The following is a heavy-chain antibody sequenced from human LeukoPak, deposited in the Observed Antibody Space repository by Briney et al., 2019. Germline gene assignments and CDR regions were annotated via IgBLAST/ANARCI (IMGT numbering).Heavy chain of an antibody. D-gene: IGHD3-10*01. CDR2: IYHSGST. CDR1: GGSISSGGYY. J-gene: IGHJ4*02. V-gene: IGHV4-30-2*01. CDR3: ASLYYYGSGSYRDY. Sequence: SQTLSLTCTVSGGSISSGGYYWSWIRQPPGKGLEWIGYIYHSGSTYYNPSLKSRVTISVDRSKNQFSLKLSPVTAADAAVYYCASLYYYGSGSYRDYWGQGTLVTVSS.